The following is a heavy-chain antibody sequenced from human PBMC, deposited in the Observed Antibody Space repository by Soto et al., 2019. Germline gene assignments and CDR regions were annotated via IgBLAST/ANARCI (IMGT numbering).Heavy chain of an antibody. Sequence: VQLLESGGGVVQPGRSLRLSCAASGYIFRNYGMHWVRQAPGKGLEWVAVISYDGNTEYYEDSVKGRFTVSRDNSKNTLYLQMNSLRVEDTALYYCAKRGGTHWYTIDYWVQGTLVTVSS. CDR2: ISYDGNTE. D-gene: IGHD3-10*01. CDR3: AKRGGTHWYTIDY. CDR1: GYIFRNYG. J-gene: IGHJ4*02. V-gene: IGHV3-30*18.